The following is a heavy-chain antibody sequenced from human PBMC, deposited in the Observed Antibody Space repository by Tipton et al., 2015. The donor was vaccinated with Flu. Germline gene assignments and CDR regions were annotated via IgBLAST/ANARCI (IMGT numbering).Heavy chain of an antibody. Sequence: PGLVKPSETLSLTCAVSGYSIRSDYYWGWIRQPPGKGLEWIGCISHSGRTYYNPSLKSRVTISVDMAKNQFSQRLSSVTAADTAVYYCARTTYYYGSGSSDYWGQGTLVTVSS. CDR3: ARTTYYYGSGSSDY. J-gene: IGHJ4*02. CDR2: ISHSGRT. D-gene: IGHD3-10*01. V-gene: IGHV4-38-2*01. CDR1: GYSIRSDYY.